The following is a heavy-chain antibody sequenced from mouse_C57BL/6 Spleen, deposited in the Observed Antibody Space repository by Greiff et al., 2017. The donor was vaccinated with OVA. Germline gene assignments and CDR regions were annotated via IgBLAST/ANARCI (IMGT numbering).Heavy chain of an antibody. D-gene: IGHD1-1*01. CDR1: GYTFTSYW. J-gene: IGHJ3*01. Sequence: QVQLQQPGAELVKPGASVKMSCKASGYTFTSYWITWVKQRPGQGLAWIGDIYPGSGSTNYNEKFKSKATLTVDTSSSTAYMQLSSLTSEDSAVYYCARSYYGSSPAWFAYWGQGTLVTVSA. CDR3: ARSYYGSSPAWFAY. V-gene: IGHV1-55*01. CDR2: IYPGSGST.